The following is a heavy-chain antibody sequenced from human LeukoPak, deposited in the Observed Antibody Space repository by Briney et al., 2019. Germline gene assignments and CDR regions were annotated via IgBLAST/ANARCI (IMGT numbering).Heavy chain of an antibody. CDR1: GYTFTSNY. V-gene: IGHV1-2*02. CDR2: INPNSGGT. J-gene: IGHJ4*02. CDR3: ARSCPDYVWGSYRFCFDY. D-gene: IGHD3-16*02. Sequence: ASVKVSCKAFGYTFTSNYMHWVRQAPGQGLEWMGWINPNSGGTNYAQKFQGRVTMTRDTSISTAYMELSRLRSDDTAVYYCARSCPDYVWGSYRFCFDYWGQGTLVTVSS.